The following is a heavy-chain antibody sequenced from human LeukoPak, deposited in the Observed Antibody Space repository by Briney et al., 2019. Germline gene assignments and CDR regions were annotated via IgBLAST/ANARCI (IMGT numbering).Heavy chain of an antibody. J-gene: IGHJ4*02. CDR2: INPNSGGT. Sequence: ASVKVSCMASGYTFTGYYMHWVRQAPGQGLEWMGWINPNSGGTNYAQKFQGRVTMTRDTSISTAYMELSRLRSDDTAVYYCARDHGYYDILTGYYPTYYFDYWGQGTLVTVSS. CDR3: ARDHGYYDILTGYYPTYYFDY. D-gene: IGHD3-9*01. CDR1: GYTFTGYY. V-gene: IGHV1-2*02.